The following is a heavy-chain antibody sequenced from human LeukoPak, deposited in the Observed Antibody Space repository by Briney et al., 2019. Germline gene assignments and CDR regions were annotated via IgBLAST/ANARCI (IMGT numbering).Heavy chain of an antibody. D-gene: IGHD5-18*01. CDR2: ISGSSSYT. CDR3: ARRGYSYGAFDY. Sequence: GGSLRLSCAASGFTFSDYYMSWIRQAPGKGLEWVSYISGSSSYTSYADSVKGRFTISRDNAKNSLYLQINSLRAEDTAVYYCARRGYSYGAFDYWGQGTLVTVSS. V-gene: IGHV3-11*03. J-gene: IGHJ4*02. CDR1: GFTFSDYY.